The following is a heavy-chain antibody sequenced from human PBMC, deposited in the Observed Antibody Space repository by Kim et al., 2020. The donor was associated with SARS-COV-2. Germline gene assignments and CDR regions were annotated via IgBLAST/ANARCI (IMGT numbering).Heavy chain of an antibody. CDR3: ARFGESVPHGFDY. D-gene: IGHD3-10*01. CDR1: GGSFSGYY. V-gene: IGHV4-34*01. Sequence: SETLSLTFAVYGGSFSGYYWSWIRQPPGKGLEWIGEINHSGSTNYNPSLKSRVTISVDTSKNQFSLKLSSVTAADTAVYYCARFGESVPHGFDYWGQGTLVTVSS. J-gene: IGHJ4*02. CDR2: INHSGST.